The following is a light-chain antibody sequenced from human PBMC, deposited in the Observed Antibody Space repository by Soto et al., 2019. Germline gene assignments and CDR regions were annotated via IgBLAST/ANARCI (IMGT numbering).Light chain of an antibody. J-gene: IGKJ4*01. V-gene: IGKV3-11*01. CDR2: DAS. CDR1: QSVSSY. Sequence: EIVLTQPPATLSLSPGERATLSCRASQSVSSYLAWYQQEPGQAPRLXXYDASNRATGIPARFSGSGSGTEFTLTISSLQPEDFATYYGQQYNSYSPLTFGGGTKVDIK. CDR3: QQYNSYSPLT.